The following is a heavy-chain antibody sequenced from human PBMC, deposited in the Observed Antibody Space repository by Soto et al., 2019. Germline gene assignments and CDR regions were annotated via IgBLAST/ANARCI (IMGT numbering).Heavy chain of an antibody. CDR2: MNPINGAT. CDR3: GRGPSPRAPAGATPYYYAMDV. D-gene: IGHD2-15*01. J-gene: IGHJ6*02. Sequence: ASVKVSCKASGYDFTAYDINWVRQASGQGLEWMGWMNPINGATGNARRFQGRGSMTRNTATDTSYLELTSLRSDDSAVYFCGRGPSPRAPAGATPYYYAMDVWGQGTTVTVSS. CDR1: GYDFTAYD. V-gene: IGHV1-8*02.